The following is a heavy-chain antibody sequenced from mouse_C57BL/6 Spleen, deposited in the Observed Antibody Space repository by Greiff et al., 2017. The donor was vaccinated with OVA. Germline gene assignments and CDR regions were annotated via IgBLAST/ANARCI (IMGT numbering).Heavy chain of an antibody. V-gene: IGHV2-5*01. CDR2: IWSGGST. Sequence: QVQLKESGPGLVQPSQSLSITCTVSGFSLTSYGVHWVRQSPGKGLEWLGVIWSGGSTDYNAAFMSRLSITKDNSKSQVFFKMNSLQADDAAIYDCAKNSEAWYFDVWGTGTTVTVSS. CDR1: GFSLTSYG. J-gene: IGHJ1*03. CDR3: AKNSEAWYFDV.